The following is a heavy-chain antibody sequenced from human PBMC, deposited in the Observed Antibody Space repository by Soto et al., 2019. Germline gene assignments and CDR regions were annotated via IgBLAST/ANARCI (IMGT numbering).Heavy chain of an antibody. CDR1: GDTFYNYA. Sequence: ASVKVSCKASGDTFYNYAISWVRQAPGRGLEWMGGLIPIFGTANYAHKFQGRVTITADESASTAYMELSSVRSEDTAVYYCARTYSSASWGRYYYYYYGMDVWGQGTTVTVSS. V-gene: IGHV1-69*13. CDR3: ARTYSSASWGRYYYYYYGMDV. D-gene: IGHD6-6*01. J-gene: IGHJ6*02. CDR2: LIPIFGTA.